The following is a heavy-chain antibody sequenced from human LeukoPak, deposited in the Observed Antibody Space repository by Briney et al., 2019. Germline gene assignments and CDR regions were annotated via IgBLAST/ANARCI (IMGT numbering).Heavy chain of an antibody. V-gene: IGHV3-21*01. Sequence: PGGSLRLSCAASGFTFSTYNMNWVRQAPGKGLEWVSSISSSSTYIYYIDSVKGRFTISRDNAKISLYLQMNSLRAEDTAVYYCARDGGVVTILDYWGQGTLVTVSS. D-gene: IGHD4-23*01. CDR2: ISSSSTYI. CDR1: GFTFSTYN. CDR3: ARDGGVVTILDY. J-gene: IGHJ4*02.